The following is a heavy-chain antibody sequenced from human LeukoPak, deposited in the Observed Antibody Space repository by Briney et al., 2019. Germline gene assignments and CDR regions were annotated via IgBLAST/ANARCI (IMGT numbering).Heavy chain of an antibody. V-gene: IGHV3-23*01. CDR1: GFSFTSYG. CDR3: TKTAPAAIYWFDP. CDR2: ISGSGGST. Sequence: GGSLRLSCVTSGFSFTSYGMHWVRQAPEKGLEWVSAISGSGGSTYYADSVKGRFTISRDNSKNTLYLQMNSLRAEDTAVYYCTKTAPAAIYWFDPWGQGTLVTVSS. J-gene: IGHJ5*02. D-gene: IGHD2-2*02.